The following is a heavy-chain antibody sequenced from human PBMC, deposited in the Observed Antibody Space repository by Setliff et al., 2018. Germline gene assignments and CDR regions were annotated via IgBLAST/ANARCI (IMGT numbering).Heavy chain of an antibody. CDR1: GGSISSSSYY. D-gene: IGHD3-22*01. CDR3: ARRYYDSTGYYYYAFDI. J-gene: IGHJ3*02. Sequence: SETLSLTCTVSGGSISSSSYYWGWIRQPPGKGLEWIGSIYYSGSTYYNPSLKSRVTISVDTSKNQFSLKLSSVTAADTAVYYCARRYYDSTGYYYYAFDIWGRGTMVTVSS. CDR2: IYYSGST. V-gene: IGHV4-39*07.